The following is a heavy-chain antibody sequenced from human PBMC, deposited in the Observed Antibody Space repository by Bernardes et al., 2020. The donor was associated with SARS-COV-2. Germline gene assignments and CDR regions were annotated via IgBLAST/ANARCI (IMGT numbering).Heavy chain of an antibody. CDR1: GFTFSSYG. Sequence: GSLRLSCAASGFTFSSYGMHWVRQAPGKGLEWVAVIWYDGSNKYYADSVKGRFTISRDNSKNTLYLQMNSLRAEDTAVYYCARDLAYGDYEGDYWGQGTLVTVSS. CDR2: IWYDGSNK. V-gene: IGHV3-33*01. J-gene: IGHJ4*02. CDR3: ARDLAYGDYEGDY. D-gene: IGHD4-17*01.